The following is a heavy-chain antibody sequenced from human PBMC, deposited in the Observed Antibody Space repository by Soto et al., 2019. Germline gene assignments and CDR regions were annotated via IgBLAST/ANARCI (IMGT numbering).Heavy chain of an antibody. CDR3: TRGSRITMVRGVITDY. D-gene: IGHD3-10*01. Sequence: GGSLRLSCTASGFTFGDYAMSWFRQAPGKGLEWVGFIRSKAYGGTTEYAASVKGRFTISRDDSKSIAYLQMNSLKTEDTAVYYCTRGSRITMVRGVITDYWGQGTLVTVSS. CDR2: IRSKAYGGTT. J-gene: IGHJ4*02. CDR1: GFTFGDYA. V-gene: IGHV3-49*03.